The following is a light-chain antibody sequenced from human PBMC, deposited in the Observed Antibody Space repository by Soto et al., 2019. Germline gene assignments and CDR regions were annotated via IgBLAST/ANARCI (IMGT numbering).Light chain of an antibody. J-gene: IGKJ4*01. Sequence: EIVLTQSPGTLSLSPGERATLSCRASQSVSSSYLAWYQQKPGQAPRLLIYGASSRATGIPDRFSGSGSGTGFTLTISRLEPEDFAVYYCQQYGSSPLTFGGGPKVEIK. CDR3: QQYGSSPLT. V-gene: IGKV3-20*01. CDR1: QSVSSSY. CDR2: GAS.